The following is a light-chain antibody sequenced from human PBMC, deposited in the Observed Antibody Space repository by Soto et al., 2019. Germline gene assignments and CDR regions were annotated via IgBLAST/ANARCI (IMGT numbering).Light chain of an antibody. Sequence: DIQMTQSPSSLSASVGDRVIITCRASQSISSYVNWYHHKPGKAPKLLIYAASTLQSGVSSRFSGSGSGTDFTLTISSLQPEDFGTLYCQQSYSGPQNFITSLTFGGGTKVDIK. J-gene: IGKJ4*01. V-gene: IGKV1-39*01. CDR2: AAS. CDR3: QQSYSGPQNFITSLT. CDR1: QSISSY.